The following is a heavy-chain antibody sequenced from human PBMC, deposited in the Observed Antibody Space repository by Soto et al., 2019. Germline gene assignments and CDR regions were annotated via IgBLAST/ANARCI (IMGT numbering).Heavy chain of an antibody. CDR1: GFTFSTYS. J-gene: IGHJ4*02. D-gene: IGHD5-12*01. CDR2: ISSGTSTI. Sequence: VGSLRLSCAASGFTFSTYSMNWVRQAPGKGLEWVSYISSGTSTIYYADSVKGRFTISRDNAKNSLYLQMSSLRAEDTAVYYCARDLHKEYSGYLFFDYWGQGTLVTVSS. CDR3: ARDLHKEYSGYLFFDY. V-gene: IGHV3-48*01.